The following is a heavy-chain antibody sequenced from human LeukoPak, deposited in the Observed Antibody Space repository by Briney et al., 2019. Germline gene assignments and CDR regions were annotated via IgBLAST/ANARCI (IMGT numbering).Heavy chain of an antibody. Sequence: PSETLSLTCTVSGGSISSSSYYWGWIRQPPGKGLEWIGSIYYSGSTYYNPSLKSRVTVSVDTSKNQFSLKLSSVTAADTAVYYCARPIFYTNWYFDLWGRGTLVTVSS. V-gene: IGHV4-39*01. CDR1: GGSISSSSYY. D-gene: IGHD3-16*01. CDR3: ARPIFYTNWYFDL. J-gene: IGHJ2*01. CDR2: IYYSGST.